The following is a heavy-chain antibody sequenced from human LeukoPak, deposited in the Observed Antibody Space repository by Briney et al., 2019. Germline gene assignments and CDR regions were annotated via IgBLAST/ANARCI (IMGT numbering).Heavy chain of an antibody. V-gene: IGHV3-21*01. CDR1: GFTFSSYS. D-gene: IGHD2-15*01. CDR2: ISSSSSYI. Sequence: VKPGGSLRLSCAASGFTFSSYSMNWVRQAPGKGLEWVSSISSSSSYIYYADSVKGRFTISRDNAKNSLYLQMNSLRAEDTAVYYCARDQYCSGGSCMDVWGQGTTVTVSS. J-gene: IGHJ6*02. CDR3: ARDQYCSGGSCMDV.